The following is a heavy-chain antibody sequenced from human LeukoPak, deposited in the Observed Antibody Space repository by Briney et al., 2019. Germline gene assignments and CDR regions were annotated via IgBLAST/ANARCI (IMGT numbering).Heavy chain of an antibody. J-gene: IGHJ3*02. Sequence: SETLSLTCTVSGGSISSGSYYWSWIRQPAGKGLEWIGRIYTSGSTNYNPSLKSRVTISVDTSKNQFSLKLSSVTAADTAVYYCANGWTPDAFDIWGQGTMVTVSS. CDR2: IYTSGST. CDR1: GGSISSGSYY. V-gene: IGHV4-61*02. CDR3: ANGWTPDAFDI. D-gene: IGHD3/OR15-3a*01.